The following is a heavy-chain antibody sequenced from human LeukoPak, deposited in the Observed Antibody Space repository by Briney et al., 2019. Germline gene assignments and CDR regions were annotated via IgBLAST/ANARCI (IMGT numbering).Heavy chain of an antibody. J-gene: IGHJ5*02. CDR3: ARGAVVVVLAAKWFDP. D-gene: IGHD2-2*01. Sequence: ASVKVSCKASGYTFTGYYMHWVRQAPGQGLEWMGRINPNSGGTNYAQKFQGRVTMTRDTSTSTVYMELSSLRSEDTAVYYCARGAVVVVLAAKWFDPWGQGTLVTVSS. CDR2: INPNSGGT. V-gene: IGHV1-2*06. CDR1: GYTFTGYY.